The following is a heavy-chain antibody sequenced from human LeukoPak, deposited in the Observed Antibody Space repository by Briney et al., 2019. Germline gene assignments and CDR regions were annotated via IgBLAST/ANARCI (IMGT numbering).Heavy chain of an antibody. CDR3: AKVFGSAAIDY. J-gene: IGHJ4*02. CDR2: ISGSGGST. Sequence: GGSLRLSCAASGFTFSDAWMNWVRQAPGKGLEWVSAISGSGGSTYYADSVKGRFTISRDNSKNTLYLQMNSLRAEDTAVYYCAKVFGSAAIDYWGQGTLVTVSS. D-gene: IGHD6-25*01. CDR1: GFTFSDAW. V-gene: IGHV3-23*01.